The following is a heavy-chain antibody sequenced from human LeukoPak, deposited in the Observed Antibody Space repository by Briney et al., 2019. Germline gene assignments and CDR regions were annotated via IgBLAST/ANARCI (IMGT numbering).Heavy chain of an antibody. Sequence: PGGSLRLSCAASGFTFSSNGMNWVRQAPGKGLDFIAYISSTGATIYYADSLKGRFTISRDNARNSLYLQMNSLRAEGTAVYYCVSPSAMVRGVIGYWGQGTLVTVSS. D-gene: IGHD3-10*01. CDR1: GFTFSSNG. CDR2: ISSTGATI. V-gene: IGHV3-48*01. CDR3: VSPSAMVRGVIGY. J-gene: IGHJ4*02.